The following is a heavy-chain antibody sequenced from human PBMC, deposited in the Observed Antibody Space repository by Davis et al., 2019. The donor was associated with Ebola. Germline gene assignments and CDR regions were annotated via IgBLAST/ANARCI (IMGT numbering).Heavy chain of an antibody. V-gene: IGHV1-69*04. D-gene: IGHD6-13*01. CDR3: ARDLGAAAGTGGDY. J-gene: IGHJ4*02. CDR2: IIPMLGIA. CDR1: GGTFSSYA. Sequence: AASVKVSCKASGGTFSSYAISWARQAPGQGLEWMGRIIPMLGIANYAQKSQGRVTITADKSTSTAYMELSSLRSEDTAVYYCARDLGAAAGTGGDYWGQGTLVTVSS.